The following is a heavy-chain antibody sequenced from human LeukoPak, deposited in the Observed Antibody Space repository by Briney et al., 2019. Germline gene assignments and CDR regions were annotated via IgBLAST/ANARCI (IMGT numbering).Heavy chain of an antibody. J-gene: IGHJ3*02. CDR1: GGSIRSYY. CDR3: ARARDGYSNDAFDI. D-gene: IGHD5-24*01. CDR2: IYYSGNA. V-gene: IGHV4-59*01. Sequence: SETLSLTCIVSGGSIRSYYWSWIRQPPGKGLEWIGYIYYSGNANYNPSLKSRVTISVDTSKKQFSLKLTSVTAADTAVYYCARARDGYSNDAFDIWGQGTMVTVSS.